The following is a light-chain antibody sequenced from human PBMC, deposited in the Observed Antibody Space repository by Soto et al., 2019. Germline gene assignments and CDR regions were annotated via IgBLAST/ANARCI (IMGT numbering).Light chain of an antibody. CDR1: QTISTMN. Sequence: EIVLTQPPGTLSLSPGERATLSCRASQTISTMNLAWYQQKPGQAPRLLIYGTSNRATGIPDRFRGSGSGTDFTLTISRLEPEDFVVYYCHQYGSLPLTFGGGAKMEIK. CDR3: HQYGSLPLT. CDR2: GTS. V-gene: IGKV3-20*01. J-gene: IGKJ4*01.